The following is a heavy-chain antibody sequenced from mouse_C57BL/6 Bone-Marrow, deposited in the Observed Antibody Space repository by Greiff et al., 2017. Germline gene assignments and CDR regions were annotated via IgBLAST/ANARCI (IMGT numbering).Heavy chain of an antibody. J-gene: IGHJ2*01. D-gene: IGHD1-1*01. CDR2: IDPSDSYT. V-gene: IGHV1-50*01. Sequence: QVQLQQPGAELVKPGASVKLSCKASGYTFTSYWMQWVKQRPGQGLEWIGEIDPSDSYTNYNQKLKGKATLTVDTSSSTAFMQLSSLTSEDSAVYYGARVTTVVHFDYWGQGTTLTVSS. CDR3: ARVTTVVHFDY. CDR1: GYTFTSYW.